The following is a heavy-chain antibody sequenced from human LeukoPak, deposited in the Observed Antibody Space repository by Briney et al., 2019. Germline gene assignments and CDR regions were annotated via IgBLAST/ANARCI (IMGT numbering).Heavy chain of an antibody. J-gene: IGHJ4*02. V-gene: IGHV1-8*01. CDR3: ARDDYVWGSPYYFDY. D-gene: IGHD3-16*01. CDR1: GYTFISYD. Sequence: GASVKVSCKASGYTFISYDINWVRQATGQGLEWMGWMNPNSGNTGYEQKFQGRVTMTRNTSISTAYMELSSLRSDDTAVYYCARDDYVWGSPYYFDYWGQGTLVTVSS. CDR2: MNPNSGNT.